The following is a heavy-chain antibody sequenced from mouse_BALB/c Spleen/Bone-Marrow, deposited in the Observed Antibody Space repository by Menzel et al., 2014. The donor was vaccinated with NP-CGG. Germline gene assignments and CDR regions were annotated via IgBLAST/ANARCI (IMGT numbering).Heavy chain of an antibody. CDR2: INPDSSTI. V-gene: IGHV4-1*02. CDR1: GFDFSRYW. Sequence: EVKLVESGGGLVQPGGSLKLSCAASGFDFSRYWMSWVRQAPGKGLEWIGEINPDSSTINYTPSLKDKFIISRDNAKNTLFLQMSKVGSEDTALYYCARDTTVVGVDVWGAGTTVTVSS. CDR3: ARDTTVVGVDV. J-gene: IGHJ1*01. D-gene: IGHD1-1*01.